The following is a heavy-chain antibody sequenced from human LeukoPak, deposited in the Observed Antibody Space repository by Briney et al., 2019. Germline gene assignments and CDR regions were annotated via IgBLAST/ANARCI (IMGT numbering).Heavy chain of an antibody. Sequence: ASVKVSCKASGYTFTDHYIHWVRQAPGQGLEHMGWINPNSGDIKYPQKFQGRVTMTRDSSISTAYMEVSSLRSDNTAVYYCARLYPTIAVAGSGNCFDSWGQGTLVTVSS. V-gene: IGHV1-2*02. CDR1: GYTFTDHY. CDR3: ARLYPTIAVAGSGNCFDS. CDR2: INPNSGDI. J-gene: IGHJ4*02. D-gene: IGHD6-19*01.